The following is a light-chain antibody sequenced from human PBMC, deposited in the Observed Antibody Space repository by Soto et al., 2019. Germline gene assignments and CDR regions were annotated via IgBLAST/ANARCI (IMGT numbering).Light chain of an antibody. CDR2: DAS. V-gene: IGKV3-11*01. Sequence: EIVLTQSPATLSLSPGERATLSCRASQSVSSYLAWYQQKPGQAPRLLIYDASNRATGIPARFSGSGSGTDFTLNIISLEPEDFAVYYCQQRSNWPTFGQGTKLEIK. CDR3: QQRSNWPT. CDR1: QSVSSY. J-gene: IGKJ2*01.